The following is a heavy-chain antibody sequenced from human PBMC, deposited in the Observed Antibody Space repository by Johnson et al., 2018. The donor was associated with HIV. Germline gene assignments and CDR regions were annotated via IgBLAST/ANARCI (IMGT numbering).Heavy chain of an antibody. CDR2: TSYDGSNT. CDR3: ARERNMIVVDDDAFDI. V-gene: IGHV3-30*03. Sequence: QMLLVESGGGLVQPGGSLRLSCAASGFTFSSYGIHWVRQAPGKGLEWVTVTSYDGSNTYSGDSVKGRFTISSDNAKNTLYLQMNSLRAEDTAVYYCARERNMIVVDDDAFDIWGQGTMVTVSS. CDR1: GFTFSSYG. D-gene: IGHD3-22*01. J-gene: IGHJ3*02.